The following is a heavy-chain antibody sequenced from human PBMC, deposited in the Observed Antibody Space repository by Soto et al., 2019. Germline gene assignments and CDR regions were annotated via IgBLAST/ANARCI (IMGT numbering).Heavy chain of an antibody. J-gene: IGHJ6*02. CDR3: VKDLKGVQLWLIGYYGMDV. CDR2: ISSNGGST. D-gene: IGHD5-18*01. Sequence: PGGSLRLSCAASGFTFSSYWMHWVRQAPGKGLVYVSAISSNGGSTYYADSVKGRFTISRDNSKNTLYLQMSSLRAEDTAVYYCVKDLKGVQLWLIGYYGMDVWGQGATVTVSS. CDR1: GFTFSSYW. V-gene: IGHV3-64D*08.